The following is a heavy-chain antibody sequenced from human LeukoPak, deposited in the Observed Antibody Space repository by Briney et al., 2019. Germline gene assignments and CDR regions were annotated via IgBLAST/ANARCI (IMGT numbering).Heavy chain of an antibody. CDR3: AKDPTTVTTELDY. J-gene: IGHJ4*02. V-gene: IGHV3-30*02. D-gene: IGHD4-17*01. Sequence: GSLRLSCAASGFTFSSYGMHWVRQAPGKGLEWVAFIRYDGSNKYYPDSVKGRFTISRDNSKNTLYLQMNSLRAEDTAVYYCAKDPTTVTTELDYWGQGTLVTVSS. CDR1: GFTFSSYG. CDR2: IRYDGSNK.